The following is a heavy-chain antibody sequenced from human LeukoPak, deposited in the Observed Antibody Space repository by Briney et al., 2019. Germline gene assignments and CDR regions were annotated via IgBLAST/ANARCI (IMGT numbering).Heavy chain of an antibody. CDR2: ISGSGGST. J-gene: IGHJ4*02. CDR3: AKGAGIAAAGTPFDY. CDR1: GFTFSNYA. V-gene: IGHV3-23*01. D-gene: IGHD6-13*01. Sequence: GGSLRLSCAASGFTFSNYAMSWVRQAPGKGLEWVSAISGSGGSTYHADSVKGRFTISRDNSKNTLYLQMNSLRAEDTAVYYCAKGAGIAAAGTPFDYWGLGTLVTVSS.